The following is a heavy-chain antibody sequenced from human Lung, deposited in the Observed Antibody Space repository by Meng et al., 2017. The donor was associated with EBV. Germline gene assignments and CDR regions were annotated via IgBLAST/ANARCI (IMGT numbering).Heavy chain of an antibody. CDR1: GYAFTIYG. J-gene: IGHJ4*02. V-gene: IGHV1-18*01. D-gene: IGHD3-9*01. CDR3: ARVWNYDILTGYYTHYFDY. CDR2: ISTYNGNT. Sequence: QVLLLVHGAEVTKLGSSVMVACKSYGYAFTIYGRSWVRQPPGQGLEWMGWISTYNGNTNYAQKLQGRVTMTTDTYTSTVYMEVRSLRSDDTAVYYCARVWNYDILTGYYTHYFDYWGQGTLVTVSS.